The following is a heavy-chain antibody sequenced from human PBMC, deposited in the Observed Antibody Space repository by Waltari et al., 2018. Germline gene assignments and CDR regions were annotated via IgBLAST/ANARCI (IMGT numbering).Heavy chain of an antibody. Sequence: EVQLLESGGGLVQPGGSLRLSCAASGFTFSSYAMSWVRQAPGKGLEWVSVIYSGGSTYYADSVKGRFTISRDNSKNTLYLQMNSLRAEDTAVYYCASGAFDIWGQGTMVIVSS. CDR1: GFTFSSYA. J-gene: IGHJ3*02. V-gene: IGHV3-23*03. CDR2: IYSGGST. CDR3: ASGAFDI.